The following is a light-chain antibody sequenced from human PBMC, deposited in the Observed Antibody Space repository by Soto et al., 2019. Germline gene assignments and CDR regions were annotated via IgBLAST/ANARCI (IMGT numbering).Light chain of an antibody. CDR3: QQISSTPRT. Sequence: DIQMAQSPSSLSASIGDKITITCRASQNINFYLNWYQHKPGKAPKVLIYAASSLQSEVPSRFNGSGFGTDFTLTISSLQPEDFATYYCQQISSTPRTFGQGTKLEIK. J-gene: IGKJ2*01. CDR2: AAS. CDR1: QNINFY. V-gene: IGKV1-39*01.